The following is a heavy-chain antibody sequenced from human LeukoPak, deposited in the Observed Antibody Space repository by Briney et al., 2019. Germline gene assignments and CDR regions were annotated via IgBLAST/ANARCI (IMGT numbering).Heavy chain of an antibody. Sequence: SVKVSCKASGGTFSSYAISWVRQAPGQGLEWMGGTIPIFGTANYAQKFQGRVTITTDESTSTAYMELSSLRSEDTAVYYCARDSHSSGYYDYFDYWGQGTLVTVSS. CDR2: TIPIFGTA. CDR1: GGTFSSYA. D-gene: IGHD3-22*01. J-gene: IGHJ4*02. V-gene: IGHV1-69*05. CDR3: ARDSHSSGYYDYFDY.